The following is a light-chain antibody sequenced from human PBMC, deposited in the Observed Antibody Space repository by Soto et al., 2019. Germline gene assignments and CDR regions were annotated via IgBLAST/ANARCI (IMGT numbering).Light chain of an antibody. J-gene: IGKJ4*01. CDR2: DAS. Sequence: IVLTQSPATLSLSTRDRATLSCRASQSVSGYLAWYQQKPGQAPRLLMYDASNRANGIPARFSGSGSGAAVAGTISRLEPVEFPVDYGHQRRNSPSTVRGRNKGEIK. V-gene: IGKV3-11*01. CDR3: HQRRNSPST. CDR1: QSVSGY.